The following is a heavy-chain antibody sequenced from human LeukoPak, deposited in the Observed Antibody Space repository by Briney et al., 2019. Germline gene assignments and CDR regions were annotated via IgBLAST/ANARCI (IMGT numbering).Heavy chain of an antibody. J-gene: IGHJ4*02. Sequence: ASVKVSCKASGYTFTGYYMHWVRQAPGQGLEWMGWINPNSGNTGYAQKFQGRVTMTRNTSISTAYMELSSLRSEDTAVYYCARFNGFVLDYWGQGTLVTVSS. D-gene: IGHD3-10*02. V-gene: IGHV1-8*02. CDR3: ARFNGFVLDY. CDR1: GYTFTGYY. CDR2: INPNSGNT.